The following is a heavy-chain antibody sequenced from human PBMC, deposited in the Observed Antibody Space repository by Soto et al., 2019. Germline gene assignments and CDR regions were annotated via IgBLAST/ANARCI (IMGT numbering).Heavy chain of an antibody. CDR1: GASVSSAIYY. V-gene: IGHV4-61*01. J-gene: IGHJ6*02. Sequence: HVQLQESGPGLVKPSETLSLTCTVSGASVSSAIYYWSWIRQPPGKGLEWIGSIYHSGSTNYNPTLKSRVTISVDTSKNQFSLKVNSVTAPDTAVYYCTSALMRPADLIYGLDLWGQGTTVTVSS. D-gene: IGHD3-16*01. CDR3: TSALMRPADLIYGLDL. CDR2: IYHSGST.